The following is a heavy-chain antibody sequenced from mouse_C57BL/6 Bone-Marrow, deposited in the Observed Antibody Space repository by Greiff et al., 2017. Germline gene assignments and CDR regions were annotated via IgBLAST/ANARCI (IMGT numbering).Heavy chain of an antibody. Sequence: VQLQQPGAELVKPGASVKLSCKASGYTFTSYWMHWVKQRPGQGLEWIGMIHPTSGSTNYNEKFKSKATLTVDKSSSTAYMQLSSLTSEDSAVXYCARRIYYYGSSWAYWGQGTLVTVSA. V-gene: IGHV1-64*01. D-gene: IGHD1-1*01. CDR1: GYTFTSYW. J-gene: IGHJ3*01. CDR3: ARRIYYYGSSWAY. CDR2: IHPTSGST.